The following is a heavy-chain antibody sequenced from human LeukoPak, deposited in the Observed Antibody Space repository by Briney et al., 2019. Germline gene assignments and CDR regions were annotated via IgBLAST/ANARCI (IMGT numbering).Heavy chain of an antibody. Sequence: ASVKVSCKASGYTFTGYYMHWVRQAPGQGLEWMGWINPNSGGTNYAQKFQGRVTMTRDTSTSTAYMELRSLRSDDTAVYYCARDQRFLGATDFDYWGQGTLVTVSS. J-gene: IGHJ4*02. CDR1: GYTFTGYY. V-gene: IGHV1-2*02. CDR3: ARDQRFLGATDFDY. D-gene: IGHD1-26*01. CDR2: INPNSGGT.